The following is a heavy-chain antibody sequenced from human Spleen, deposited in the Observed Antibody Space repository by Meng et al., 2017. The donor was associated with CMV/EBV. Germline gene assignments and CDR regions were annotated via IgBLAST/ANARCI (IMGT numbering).Heavy chain of an antibody. D-gene: IGHD3-3*01. CDR3: ARGRDTAFGVVITGRYFDY. V-gene: IGHV4-34*01. CDR1: SLSGYY. Sequence: SLSGYYWTWIRKPPGKWLEWIGEIHYSGSADYNASLKSRVSISVDRSKNQFSLKLTSVTAADTAVYYCARGRDTAFGVVITGRYFDYWGQGTLVPSPQ. J-gene: IGHJ4*02. CDR2: IHYSGSA.